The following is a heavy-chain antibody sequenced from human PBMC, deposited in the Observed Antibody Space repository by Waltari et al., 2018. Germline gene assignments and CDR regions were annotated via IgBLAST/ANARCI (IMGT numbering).Heavy chain of an antibody. CDR1: GLTFKNYA. J-gene: IGHJ2*01. D-gene: IGHD7-27*01. CDR2: ITGGGTNT. V-gene: IGHV3-23*01. Sequence: EVRVLESGGGLVQPGGSLRLSCAASGLTFKNYAMAWVRQAPGKGLECVAVITGGGTNTYYADSVKGRLTVSRDNSKNTLDLQMNNLRLEDTAVYFCAKGLGMRDWYFDIWGRGTLLTVSS. CDR3: AKGLGMRDWYFDI.